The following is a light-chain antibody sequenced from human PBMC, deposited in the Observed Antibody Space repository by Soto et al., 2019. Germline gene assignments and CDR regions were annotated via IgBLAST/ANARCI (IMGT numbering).Light chain of an antibody. Sequence: VLTQSPGTLSLSRGERATLSCRASERIYSAYLGWYQQKPGQAPRLLIYGTSSRATGIPDRFSGSRSGTDFTLTISRLEPEDFAVYYCQQYGNSPITFGQGTRREIK. CDR1: ERIYSAY. CDR3: QQYGNSPIT. J-gene: IGKJ5*01. CDR2: GTS. V-gene: IGKV3-20*01.